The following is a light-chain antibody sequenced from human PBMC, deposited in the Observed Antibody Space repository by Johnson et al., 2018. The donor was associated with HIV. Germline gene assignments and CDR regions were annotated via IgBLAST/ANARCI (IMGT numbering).Light chain of an antibody. Sequence: QSVLTQPPSVSAAPGQKVTISCSGSSSNIGNNYVSWYQQLPGTAPKLLIYDHNKRPAGIPDRFSGSKSGPSATLGITGLQTGDEADYYCGTWDSSLSAWRVFGTGTKVTVL. CDR1: SSNIGNNY. CDR2: DHN. J-gene: IGLJ1*01. V-gene: IGLV1-51*01. CDR3: GTWDSSLSAWRV.